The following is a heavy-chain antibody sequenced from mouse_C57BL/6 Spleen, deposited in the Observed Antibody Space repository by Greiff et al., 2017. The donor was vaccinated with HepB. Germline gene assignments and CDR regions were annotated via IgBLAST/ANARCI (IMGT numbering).Heavy chain of an antibody. CDR1: GFSLTSYG. Sequence: QVQLKESGPGLVAPSQSLSITCTVSGFSLTSYGVSWVRQPPGKGLEWLGVIWGDGSTNYHSALISRLSISKDNSKSQVFLKLNSLQTDDTATYYCASKAFITTVVAPYYYAMDYWGQGTSVTVSS. CDR3: ASKAFITTVVAPYYYAMDY. V-gene: IGHV2-3*01. CDR2: IWGDGST. J-gene: IGHJ4*01. D-gene: IGHD1-1*01.